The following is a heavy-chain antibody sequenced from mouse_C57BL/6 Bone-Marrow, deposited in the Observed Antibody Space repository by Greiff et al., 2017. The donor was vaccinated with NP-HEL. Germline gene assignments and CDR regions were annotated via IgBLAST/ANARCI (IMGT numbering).Heavy chain of an antibody. CDR1: GYSITSGYY. V-gene: IGHV3-6*01. CDR2: ISYDGSN. D-gene: IGHD1-1*01. J-gene: IGHJ2*01. Sequence: DVKLVESGPGLVKPSQSLSLTCSVTGYSITSGYYWNWIRQFPGNKLEWMGYISYDGSNNYNPSLKNRISITRDTSKNQFFLKLNSVTTEDTATYYCAREGTTVVRDFDYWGQGTTLTVSS. CDR3: AREGTTVVRDFDY.